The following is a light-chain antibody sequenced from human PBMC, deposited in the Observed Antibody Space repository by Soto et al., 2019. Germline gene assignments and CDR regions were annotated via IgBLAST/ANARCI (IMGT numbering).Light chain of an antibody. CDR1: QSLLHSNGYNY. CDR3: MQALRTPWT. CDR2: LGS. Sequence: DIVMTQSPLSLPVTPGEPASISCRSSQSLLHSNGYNYLDWYLQRPGQSPQLLIYLGSNRASGVPDRFSGSGSGTDFTLKISRVEAEDVGLYYCMQALRTPWTFGQG. J-gene: IGKJ1*01. V-gene: IGKV2-28*01.